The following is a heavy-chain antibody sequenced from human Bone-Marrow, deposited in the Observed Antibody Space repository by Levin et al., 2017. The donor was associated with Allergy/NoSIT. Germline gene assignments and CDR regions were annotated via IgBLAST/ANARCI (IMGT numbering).Heavy chain of an antibody. CDR3: ARRGGGETFDT. D-gene: IGHD2-21*01. CDR2: VYPGDSDS. Sequence: GGSLRLSCKASGYTFTSYWIAWVRQMPGKGLEWMGIVYPGDSDSIYSPSFQGQVTFSADKSITTAYLLFTSLKASDTAMYYCARRGGGETFDTWGQGTVVTVSS. J-gene: IGHJ3*02. CDR1: GYTFTSYW. V-gene: IGHV5-51*01.